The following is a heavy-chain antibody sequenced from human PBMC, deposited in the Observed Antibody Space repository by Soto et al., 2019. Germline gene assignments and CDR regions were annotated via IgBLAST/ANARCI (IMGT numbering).Heavy chain of an antibody. CDR2: IHYSGRT. CDR3: AAHDSGGYYAEY. Sequence: QLQLQESGPGLVKPSETLSLTCTVSGDSVTISAYYWGWIRQPPGKGLEWIGSIHYSGRTYYNPSLKSRVTISGDTSKKQFSLKLTSVTAADAAVYYCAAHDSGGYYAEYWGQGTLVTVSA. V-gene: IGHV4-39*01. CDR1: GDSVTISAYY. J-gene: IGHJ4*02. D-gene: IGHD3-22*01.